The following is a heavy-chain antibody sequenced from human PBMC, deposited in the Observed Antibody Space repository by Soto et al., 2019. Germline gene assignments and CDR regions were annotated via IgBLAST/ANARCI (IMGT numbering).Heavy chain of an antibody. J-gene: IGHJ6*02. Sequence: ASVKVSCKASGYIFTGYHIHWVRQAPGRGLEWMGWINPNSGDTEYAQNFQGRVSMTRDTSFNLVYMEMSGLMSGDTAVYYCARDARGTRGFDEMDIWGQGTTVTVSS. CDR3: ARDARGTRGFDEMDI. CDR1: GYIFTGYH. V-gene: IGHV1-2*02. CDR2: INPNSGDT. D-gene: IGHD3-9*01.